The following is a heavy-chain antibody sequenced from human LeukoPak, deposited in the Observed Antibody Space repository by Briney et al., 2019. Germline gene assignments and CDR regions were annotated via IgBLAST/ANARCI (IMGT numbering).Heavy chain of an antibody. D-gene: IGHD5-12*01. CDR1: GFTFSTHW. CDR3: ASDQEREYSGYDPFDY. J-gene: IGHJ4*02. Sequence: GGSLRLSCGASGFTFSTHWMHWVRQAPGKGLVWVSGINGDGTRTTYVDSVKGRFTISRDNAKNTLYLQTNSLRAEDTAVYYCASDQEREYSGYDPFDYWGQGTLVTVSS. V-gene: IGHV3-74*01. CDR2: INGDGTRT.